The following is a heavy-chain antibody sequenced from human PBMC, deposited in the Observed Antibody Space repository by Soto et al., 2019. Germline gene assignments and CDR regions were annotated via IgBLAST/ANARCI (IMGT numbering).Heavy chain of an antibody. CDR1: GYSFTSYW. CDR3: ARHRTTASYYYNMDV. J-gene: IGHJ6*02. V-gene: IGHV5-51*01. Sequence: GESLKISCKGSGYSFTSYWIGWVRQMHGKGLEWMGIIHPADSDTRYSPSFQGQVTISADKSFNTAYLQWSSLKASDTAMYYCARHRTTASYYYNMDVWGQGTTVTVSS. CDR2: IHPADSDT. D-gene: IGHD1-1*01.